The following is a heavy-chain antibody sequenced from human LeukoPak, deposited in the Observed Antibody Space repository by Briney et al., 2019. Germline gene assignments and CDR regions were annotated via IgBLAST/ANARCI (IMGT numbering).Heavy chain of an antibody. V-gene: IGHV4-61*01. CDR1: GGSVSSSSYY. Sequence: SETLSLTCTVSGGSVSSSSYYWSWIRQPPGKGLEWIGYIYYDGYTNYNPSLKSRVTISIDTSKNQFSLKLSSVTAADTAVYYCARATWLPVGLYYYDSSGYYYYFDYWGQGTLVTVSS. D-gene: IGHD3-22*01. CDR2: IYYDGYT. J-gene: IGHJ4*02. CDR3: ARATWLPVGLYYYDSSGYYYYFDY.